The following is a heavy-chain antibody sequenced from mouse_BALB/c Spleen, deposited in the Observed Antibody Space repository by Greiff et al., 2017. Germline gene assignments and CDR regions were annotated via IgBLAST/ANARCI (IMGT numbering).Heavy chain of an antibody. CDR3: AKGGNYIYAMDY. CDR1: GYTFTSYY. CDR2: IYPGNVNT. D-gene: IGHD2-1*01. V-gene: IGHV1S56*01. J-gene: IGHJ4*01. Sequence: VQLQQSGPELVKPGASVRISCKASGYTFTSYYIHWVKQRPGQGLEWIGWIYPGNVNTKYNEKFKGKATLTADKSSSTAYMQLSSLTSEDSAVYFCAKGGNYIYAMDYWGQGTSVTVSS.